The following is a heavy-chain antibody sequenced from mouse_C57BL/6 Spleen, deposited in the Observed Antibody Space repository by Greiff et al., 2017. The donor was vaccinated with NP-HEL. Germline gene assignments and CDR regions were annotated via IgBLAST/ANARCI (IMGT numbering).Heavy chain of an antibody. Sequence: EVQLQQSGPELVKPGASVKISCKASGYTFTDYYMNWVKQSHGKSLEWIGDINPNNGGTSYNQKFKGKATLTVDKSSSTAYMELRSLTSEDSAVYYCATYYYGRYYAMDYWGQGTSVTVSS. CDR1: GYTFTDYY. J-gene: IGHJ4*01. D-gene: IGHD1-1*01. V-gene: IGHV1-26*01. CDR3: ATYYYGRYYAMDY. CDR2: INPNNGGT.